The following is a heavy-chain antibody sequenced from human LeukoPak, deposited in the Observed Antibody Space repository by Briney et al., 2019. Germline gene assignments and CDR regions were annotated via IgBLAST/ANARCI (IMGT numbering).Heavy chain of an antibody. Sequence: GRSLRLSCAGSGFTFDDYAMHWVRQAPGKGLEWVSGISWNSGSIGYADSVKGRFTISRDNAKNSLYLQMNSLRAEDTALYYCAKDSSNNPWYFDYWGQGTLVTVSS. CDR2: ISWNSGSI. V-gene: IGHV3-9*01. CDR3: AKDSSNNPWYFDY. J-gene: IGHJ4*02. D-gene: IGHD1-14*01. CDR1: GFTFDDYA.